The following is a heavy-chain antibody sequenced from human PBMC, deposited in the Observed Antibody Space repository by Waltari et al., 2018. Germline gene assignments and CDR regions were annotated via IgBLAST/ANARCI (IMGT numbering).Heavy chain of an antibody. CDR1: GFTVSSNY. Sequence: EVQLVESGGGLIQPGGSLRLSCAASGFTVSSNYMSWVRQAPGKGLEWFSIIYSGGSTYYADSVKGRFTISRDNSKNTLYLQMNSLRAEYTAVYYCARDLGSSGYYHYWGQGTLVTVSS. CDR3: ARDLGSSGYYHY. J-gene: IGHJ4*02. D-gene: IGHD3-22*01. V-gene: IGHV3-53*01. CDR2: IYSGGST.